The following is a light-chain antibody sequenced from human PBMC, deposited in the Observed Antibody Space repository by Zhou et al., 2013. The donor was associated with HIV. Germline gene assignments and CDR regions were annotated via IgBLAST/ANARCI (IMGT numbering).Light chain of an antibody. CDR2: GAF. CDR3: QQYGSSPPNT. J-gene: IGKJ2*01. Sequence: ERVMTQSPATLSVSPGERATLSCRASQSVSSNLAWYQQKPGQAPRLLIHGAFSRATGIPDRFSGSGSGTDFTLTISRLEPEDFAVYYCQQYGSSPPNTFGQGTKLEIK. V-gene: IGKV3-20*01. CDR1: QSVSSN.